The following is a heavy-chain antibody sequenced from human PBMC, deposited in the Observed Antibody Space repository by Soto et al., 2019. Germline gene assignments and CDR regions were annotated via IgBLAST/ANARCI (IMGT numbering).Heavy chain of an antibody. Sequence: QLQLQESGPGLVKPSETLSLTCSVSGGSMSTSSYYWGWIGQPPGKGLEWIGTISYSGSTNYNPSLKSRVTISVDASKNQFSLKLISVIAADTAVYYCARQPRISTIWYPLNPWGQGTLVTVSS. V-gene: IGHV4-39*01. CDR2: ISYSGST. J-gene: IGHJ5*02. D-gene: IGHD2-2*01. CDR1: GGSMSTSSYY. CDR3: ARQPRISTIWYPLNP.